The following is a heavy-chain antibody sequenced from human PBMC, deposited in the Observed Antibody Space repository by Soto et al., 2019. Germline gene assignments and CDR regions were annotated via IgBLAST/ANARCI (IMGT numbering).Heavy chain of an antibody. Sequence: SETLSLTFAVSGGSINTGGYYWSWIRQRPGEGLGWIGYMYYSGSTYYNPSLKSRVTISVDTSKNHFSLKLGSVTAADTAIYYCASAGSEYYFDSWGQGTLVTVSS. CDR3: ASAGSEYYFDS. D-gene: IGHD1-26*01. V-gene: IGHV4-31*11. CDR2: MYYSGST. CDR1: GGSINTGGYY. J-gene: IGHJ4*02.